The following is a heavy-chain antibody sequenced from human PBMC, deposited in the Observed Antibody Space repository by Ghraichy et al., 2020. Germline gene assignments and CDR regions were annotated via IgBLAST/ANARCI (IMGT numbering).Heavy chain of an antibody. V-gene: IGHV3-21*01. D-gene: IGHD6-13*01. J-gene: IGHJ4*02. CDR3: VQSATGNALDY. CDR1: GFTFSTYI. Sequence: GGSLRLSCVASGFTFSTYIMNWVRQAPGKGLEWVSCITSSSNYISYADSVRGRFTISRDDAKNSLYLQMNSLRAEDTAVYYCVQSATGNALDYWGQGTLVTVSS. CDR2: ITSSSNYI.